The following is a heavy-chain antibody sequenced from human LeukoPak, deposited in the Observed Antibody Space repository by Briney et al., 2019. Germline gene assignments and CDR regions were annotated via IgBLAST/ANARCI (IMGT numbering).Heavy chain of an antibody. J-gene: IGHJ4*02. CDR3: ALGVKEGRNFDY. V-gene: IGHV4-59*08. D-gene: IGHD3-16*01. CDR1: GGSISSFH. CDR2: IYYTGST. Sequence: SETLSLTCTVSGGSISSFHWSWIRQPPGKGLEWIGYIYYTGSTNYNPSLKSRVTISVDTSKNQFSLKLSSVTAADTAVYYCALGVKEGRNFDYWGQGTLVTVSS.